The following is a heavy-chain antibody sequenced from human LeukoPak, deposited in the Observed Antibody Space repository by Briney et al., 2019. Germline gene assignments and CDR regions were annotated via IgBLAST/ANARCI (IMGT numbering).Heavy chain of an antibody. V-gene: IGHV1-2*02. CDR3: ARDQCSSTSCYWAGDYYYYMDV. CDR2: INPNSGGT. CDR1: GYTFTGYY. J-gene: IGHJ6*03. Sequence: SVKVSCKASGYTFTGYYMHWVRQAPGQGLEWMGWINPNSGGTNYAQKFQGRVTMTRDTSISTAYMELSRLRSDDTAVYYCARDQCSSTSCYWAGDYYYYMDVWGKGTTVTISS. D-gene: IGHD2-2*01.